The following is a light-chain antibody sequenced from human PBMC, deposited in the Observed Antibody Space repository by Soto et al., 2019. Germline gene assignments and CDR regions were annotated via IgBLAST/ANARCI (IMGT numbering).Light chain of an antibody. J-gene: IGKJ1*01. Sequence: EIVMTQSPATLSMSPGERATLSCRASQSVSNNLAWYQQKPGQAPRLLIYGISTRATGVPARFSGSGSGTEFTLTISSLQSEDVAVYFCQQYDKWPPNTFGQGTKVEIK. CDR2: GIS. V-gene: IGKV3-15*01. CDR1: QSVSNN. CDR3: QQYDKWPPNT.